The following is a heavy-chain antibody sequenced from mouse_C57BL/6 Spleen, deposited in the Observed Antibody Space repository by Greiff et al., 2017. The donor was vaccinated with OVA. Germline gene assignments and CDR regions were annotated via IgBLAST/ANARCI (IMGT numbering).Heavy chain of an antibody. CDR1: GYTFTDYE. J-gene: IGHJ1*03. V-gene: IGHV1-15*01. CDR2: IDPETGGT. D-gene: IGHD1-1*01. CDR3: TRGITTLFHWYFDV. Sequence: VQLQQSGAELVRPGASVTLSCKASGYTFTDYEMHWVKQTPVHGLEWIGAIDPETGGTAYNQKFKGKAILTADKSSSTAYMELRSLTSEDSAVYYCTRGITTLFHWYFDVWGTGTTVTVSS.